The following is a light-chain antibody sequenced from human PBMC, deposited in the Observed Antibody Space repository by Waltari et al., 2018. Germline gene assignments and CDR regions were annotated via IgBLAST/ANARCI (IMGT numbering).Light chain of an antibody. J-gene: IGKJ5*01. CDR3: QQYNNWPPIT. CDR2: GSS. CDR1: QSVSRN. Sequence: ETIMTQSPATLSVSPGERATLSCRASQSVSRNLAWYQQRPGQAPRRLIYGSSTRATGIPARFSGSGSGTEFTLTISSLQSEDLAVDYCQQYNNWPPITFGQGTRLEIK. V-gene: IGKV3-15*01.